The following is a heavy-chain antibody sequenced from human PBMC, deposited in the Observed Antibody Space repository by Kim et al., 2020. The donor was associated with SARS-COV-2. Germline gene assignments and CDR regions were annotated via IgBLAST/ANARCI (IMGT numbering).Heavy chain of an antibody. CDR2: ISYDGSNK. D-gene: IGHD1-26*01. Sequence: GGSLRLSCAASGFTFSSYGMHWVRQAPGKGLEWVAVISYDGSNKYYADSVKGRFTISRDNSKNTLYLQMNSLRAEDTAVYYCAKVRGIVGATLAPWGQGTLVTVSS. V-gene: IGHV3-30*18. J-gene: IGHJ5*02. CDR3: AKVRGIVGATLAP. CDR1: GFTFSSYG.